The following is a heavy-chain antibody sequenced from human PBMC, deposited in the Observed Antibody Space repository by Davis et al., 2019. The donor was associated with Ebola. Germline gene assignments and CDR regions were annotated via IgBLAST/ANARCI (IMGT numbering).Heavy chain of an antibody. CDR2: IYTGDSDT. J-gene: IGHJ3*01. CDR1: GSSFTSHW. Sequence: PGGSLRLSCKDSGSSFTSHWIGWVRQMPGKGLEWMGIIYTGDSDTRYSPSFRGQVAISADKSIKTAFLQWSSLKASDTAMYYCASLRRTITGMDDAFDVWGQGTMVSVSS. V-gene: IGHV5-51*01. D-gene: IGHD2-8*02. CDR3: ASLRRTITGMDDAFDV.